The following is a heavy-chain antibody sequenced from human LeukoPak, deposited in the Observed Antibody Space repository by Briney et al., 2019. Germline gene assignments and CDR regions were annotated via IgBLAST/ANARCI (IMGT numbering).Heavy chain of an antibody. D-gene: IGHD3-16*01. CDR1: GFSFSGYA. CDR2: ISGDGTRT. CDR3: AKWPEGAMDYFDY. Sequence: GGSLRLSCAASGFSFSGYAMTWARQAPVKGLEWVSAISGDGTRTYYADSVKGRFTISRDNSKNTLYLEMSSPRVEDTAIYYCAKWPEGAMDYFDYWGQGTLVTVSS. J-gene: IGHJ4*02. V-gene: IGHV3-23*01.